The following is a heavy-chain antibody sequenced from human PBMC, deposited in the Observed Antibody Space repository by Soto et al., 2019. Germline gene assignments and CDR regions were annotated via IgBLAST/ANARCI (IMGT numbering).Heavy chain of an antibody. Sequence: SGGSLRLSCAASGFTFDDYTMHWVRQAPGKGLEWVSLISWDGGSTYYADSVKGRFTISRDNSKNSLYLQMNSLRTEDTALYYCAKDMGSYYYYGMDVWGQGTTVTVSS. CDR1: GFTFDDYT. CDR2: ISWDGGST. CDR3: AKDMGSYYYYGMDV. V-gene: IGHV3-43*01. J-gene: IGHJ6*02.